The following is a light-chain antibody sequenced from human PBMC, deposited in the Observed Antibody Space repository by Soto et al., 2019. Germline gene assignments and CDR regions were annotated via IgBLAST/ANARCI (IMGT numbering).Light chain of an antibody. CDR2: LGS. J-gene: IGKJ1*01. Sequence: DIVMTQSPLSLPVTPGEPASISCRSSQSLLHSNGYNYLVWYLQKPGQSPQLLIYLGSNRASGVPDRFSGSGSGTDFTLKISRVEAADVGVYYCMQPLQSWTFGQGTKVEIK. V-gene: IGKV2-28*01. CDR1: QSLLHSNGYNY. CDR3: MQPLQSWT.